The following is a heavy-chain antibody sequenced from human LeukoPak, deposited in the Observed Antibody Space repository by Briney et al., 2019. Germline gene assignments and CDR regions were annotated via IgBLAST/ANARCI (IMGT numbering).Heavy chain of an antibody. D-gene: IGHD2-2*01. CDR1: GYSISSGY. CDR3: ASNRPANDAFDI. J-gene: IGHJ3*02. CDR2: IYTSGST. V-gene: IGHV4-4*07. Sequence: SETLSLTCTVSGYSISSGYLWGWIRQPAGKGLEWIGRIYTSGSTNYNPSLKSRVTMSVDTSKNQFSLKLSSVTAADTAVYYCASNRPANDAFDIWGQGTMVTVSS.